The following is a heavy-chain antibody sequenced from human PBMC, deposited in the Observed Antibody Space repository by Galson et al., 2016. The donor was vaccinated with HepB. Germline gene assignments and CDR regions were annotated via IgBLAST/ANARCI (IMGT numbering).Heavy chain of an antibody. CDR2: ISYDGSDK. D-gene: IGHD6-6*01. CDR3: ATPGSSSSNY. J-gene: IGHJ4*02. CDR1: GFTFSHYG. Sequence: SLRLSCAASGFTFSHYGMHWVRQAPGKGLEWVAVISYDGSDKYYADSVKGRFTISRDNSKNTLYLQMNSLRAEDTAVYYCATPGSSSSNYWGQGTLVTVSS. V-gene: IGHV3-30*03.